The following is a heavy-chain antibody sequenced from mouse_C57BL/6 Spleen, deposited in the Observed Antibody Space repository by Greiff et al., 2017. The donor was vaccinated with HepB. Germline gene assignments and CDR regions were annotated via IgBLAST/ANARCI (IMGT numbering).Heavy chain of an antibody. Sequence: QVQLQQSGAELMKPGASVKLSCKATGYTFTGSWIEWVKQRPGHGLEWIGEILPGSGSTNYHEKFKGKATFTAATSSNTAYMQLSSLTTEDSAIYYCARWNTTVVRPSMDYWGQGTSVTVSS. V-gene: IGHV1-9*01. J-gene: IGHJ4*01. CDR3: ARWNTTVVRPSMDY. D-gene: IGHD1-1*01. CDR1: GYTFTGSW. CDR2: ILPGSGST.